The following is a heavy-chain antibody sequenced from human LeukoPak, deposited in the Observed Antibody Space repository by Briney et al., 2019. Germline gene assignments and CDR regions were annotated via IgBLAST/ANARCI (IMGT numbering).Heavy chain of an antibody. D-gene: IGHD6-19*01. V-gene: IGHV1-3*01. CDR1: GYTFTSYA. J-gene: IGHJ6*02. Sequence: ASVKVSCKASGYTFTSYAMHWVRQAPGQRLEWMGWINAGNGNTKYSQKFQGRVTITRDTSASTAYMELSSLRSDDTAVYYCARETLPGIAVAGTYGMDVWGQGTTVTVSS. CDR3: ARETLPGIAVAGTYGMDV. CDR2: INAGNGNT.